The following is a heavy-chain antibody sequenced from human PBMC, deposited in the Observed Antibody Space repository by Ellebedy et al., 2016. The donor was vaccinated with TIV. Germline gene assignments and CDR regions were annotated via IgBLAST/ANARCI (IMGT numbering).Heavy chain of an antibody. CDR2: IKYNGRET. D-gene: IGHD6-6*01. Sequence: GGSLRLSXAASGFNFENFWMNWVRQAPGKGLEWVANIKYNGRETYYLDSLKGRFTISRDNAKNSLFLQMHSLRDDDTAVYYCARSIAAPDSDAFDLWGQGTMVTVSS. V-gene: IGHV3-7*02. CDR1: GFNFENFW. J-gene: IGHJ3*01. CDR3: ARSIAAPDSDAFDL.